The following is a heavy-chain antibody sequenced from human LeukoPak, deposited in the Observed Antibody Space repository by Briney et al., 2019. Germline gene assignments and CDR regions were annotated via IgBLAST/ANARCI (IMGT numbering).Heavy chain of an antibody. CDR1: GFTFSSYA. CDR2: ISYDGSNK. D-gene: IGHD3-3*01. V-gene: IGHV3-30-3*01. J-gene: IGHJ3*02. Sequence: GGSLRLSCAASGFTFSSYAMHWVRQAPGKGLEWVAVISYDGSNKYYADSVKGRFTISRDNSKNTLYLQMNSLRAEDTAVYYCARAGHYDFWSGYSTRAFDIWGQGTMVTVSS. CDR3: ARAGHYDFWSGYSTRAFDI.